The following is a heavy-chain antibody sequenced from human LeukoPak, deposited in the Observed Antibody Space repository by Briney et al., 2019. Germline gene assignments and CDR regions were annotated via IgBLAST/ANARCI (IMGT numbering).Heavy chain of an antibody. CDR2: IYYSGST. V-gene: IGHV4-31*03. Sequence: PSQTLSLTCTVSGGSISSGGYYWSWIRQHPGKGLEWIGYIYYSGSTNYSPSLKSRVTILIDKSKNQFSLKLSSATAADTAVYYCARDHCSGTDCDYYYYYGMDVWGQGTTVTVSS. CDR1: GGSISSGGYY. J-gene: IGHJ6*02. CDR3: ARDHCSGTDCDYYYYYGMDV. D-gene: IGHD2-2*01.